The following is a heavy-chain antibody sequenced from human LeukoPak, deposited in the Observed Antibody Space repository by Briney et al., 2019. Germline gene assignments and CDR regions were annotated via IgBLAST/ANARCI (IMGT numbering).Heavy chain of an antibody. Sequence: PGGSLRLSCAASGFTLSSYAMSWVRQAPGKGLEWVSAISDTGNTYHADSVKGRFTISRDSSKNTLYLQMNSLRAEDTAVYYCARDRAGQQYWFDPWGQGTLVTVSS. CDR2: ISDTGNT. V-gene: IGHV3-23*01. CDR1: GFTLSSYA. J-gene: IGHJ5*02. CDR3: ARDRAGQQYWFDP. D-gene: IGHD4-11*01.